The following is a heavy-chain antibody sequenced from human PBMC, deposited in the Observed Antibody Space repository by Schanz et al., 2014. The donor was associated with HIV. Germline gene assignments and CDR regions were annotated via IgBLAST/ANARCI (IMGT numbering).Heavy chain of an antibody. V-gene: IGHV3-33*01. D-gene: IGHD6-19*01. Sequence: VQLVESGGAFVQPGGSLRLSCAASGFTFSNYGMHWVRQAPGKGLEWVAVIWYDGSNKYYSDSVKGRFTISRDNANNSLSLQMNSLRAEDTAVYFCARGSWYSGGWYDDYNYYDVDVWGQGTTVIVSS. CDR1: GFTFSNYG. CDR3: ARGSWYSGGWYDDYNYYDVDV. J-gene: IGHJ6*02. CDR2: IWYDGSNK.